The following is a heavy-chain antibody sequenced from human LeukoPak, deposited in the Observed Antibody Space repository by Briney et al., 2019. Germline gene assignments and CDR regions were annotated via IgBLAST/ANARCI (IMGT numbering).Heavy chain of an antibody. Sequence: SETLSLTCTVSGGSISSSSYYWGWIRQPPGKGLEWIGSIYYSGSTYYNPSLKSRVTISVDTSKNQFSLKLSSVTAADTAVYCWARLHSGRGELSDYWGQGTLVTVSS. CDR1: GGSISSSSYY. CDR2: IYYSGST. V-gene: IGHV4-39*01. CDR3: ARLHSGRGELSDY. D-gene: IGHD3-16*02. J-gene: IGHJ4*02.